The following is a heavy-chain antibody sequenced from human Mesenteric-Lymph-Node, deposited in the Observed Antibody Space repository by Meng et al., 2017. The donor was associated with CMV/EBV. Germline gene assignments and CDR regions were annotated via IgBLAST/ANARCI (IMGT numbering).Heavy chain of an antibody. J-gene: IGHJ4*02. CDR2: INGDGSST. CDR3: AKWPRGSSSGYFDY. V-gene: IGHV3-74*01. D-gene: IGHD6-6*01. Sequence: GESLKISCEASGFTFSNYWVHWVRQAPGKGLVWVSRINGDGSSTTYADSVKGRFTISRDNSKNTLYLQMNSLRAEDTAVYYCAKWPRGSSSGYFDYWGQGTLVTVSS. CDR1: GFTFSNYW.